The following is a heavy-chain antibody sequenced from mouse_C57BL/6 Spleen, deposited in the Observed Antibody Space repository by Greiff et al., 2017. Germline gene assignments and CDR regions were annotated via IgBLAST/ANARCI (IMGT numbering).Heavy chain of an antibody. CDR2: INYDGSST. J-gene: IGHJ3*01. CDR3: ARDGGERGFAY. Sequence: EVQLVESEGGLVQPGSSMKLSCTASGFTFSDYYMAWVRQVPEKGLEWVANINYDGSSTYYLDSLKSRFIISRDNAKNILYLQMSSLKSEDTATYYCARDGGERGFAYWGQGTLVTVSA. CDR1: GFTFSDYY. V-gene: IGHV5-16*01.